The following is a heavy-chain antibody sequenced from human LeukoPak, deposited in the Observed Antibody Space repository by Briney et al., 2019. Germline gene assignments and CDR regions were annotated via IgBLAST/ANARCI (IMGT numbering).Heavy chain of an antibody. Sequence: SETLSLTCTVSGGSISSGGYYWSWIRQHPGKGLEWIGYIYYSGSTYYNPSLKSRVTISVDTSKNQFSLKLSSVTAADTAVHYCASSYYDFWSGYWAFDYWGQGTLVTVSS. J-gene: IGHJ4*02. CDR2: IYYSGST. D-gene: IGHD3-3*01. CDR3: ASSYYDFWSGYWAFDY. V-gene: IGHV4-31*03. CDR1: GGSISSGGYY.